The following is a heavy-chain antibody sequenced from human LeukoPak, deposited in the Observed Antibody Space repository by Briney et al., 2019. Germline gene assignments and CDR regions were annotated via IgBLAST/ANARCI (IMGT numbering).Heavy chain of an antibody. CDR2: INHSGST. CDR1: GGSFSGYY. CDR3: ARGHGSYFDFDY. V-gene: IGHV4-34*01. J-gene: IGHJ4*02. D-gene: IGHD1-26*01. Sequence: PSETLSLTCAVYGGSFSGYYWSWIRQPPGKGLEWIGEINHSGSTNYNPSLKSRVTISVGTSKNQFSLKLSSVTAADTAVYYCARGHGSYFDFDYWGQGTLVTVSS.